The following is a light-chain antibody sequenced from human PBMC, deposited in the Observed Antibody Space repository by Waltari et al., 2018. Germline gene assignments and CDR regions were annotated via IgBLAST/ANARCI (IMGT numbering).Light chain of an antibody. V-gene: IGLV2-14*03. Sequence: QSALTQPASVSGSPGQSITISCTGTSSDVGGYNSVSWYQDHPGQAPKVIIYDVSDRPSGSSERLSGSKSGNTASLTISGLQAEDEADYYCSSQSSDNVVLFGGGTKLTVL. CDR1: SSDVGGYNS. CDR2: DVS. J-gene: IGLJ2*01. CDR3: SSQSSDNVVL.